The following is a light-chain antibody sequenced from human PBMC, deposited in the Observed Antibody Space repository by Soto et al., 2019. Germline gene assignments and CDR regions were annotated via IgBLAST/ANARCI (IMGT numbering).Light chain of an antibody. V-gene: IGLV2-14*01. Sequence: QSVLTQPASVSGSPGQSVTISCTGPRSDIGDSNFISWYQHSPGKAPRLLIYEVNNRPSEVSKRFSGSKAGNTASLTISGLLDDDEADYFCASFRSGTILVFGSGTKVTVL. J-gene: IGLJ1*01. CDR1: RSDIGDSNF. CDR3: ASFRSGTILV. CDR2: EVN.